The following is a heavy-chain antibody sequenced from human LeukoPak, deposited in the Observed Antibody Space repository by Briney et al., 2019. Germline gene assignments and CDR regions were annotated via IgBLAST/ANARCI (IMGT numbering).Heavy chain of an antibody. Sequence: PGRSLRLSCAASGFTFSGYGMHWVRQAPGKGLEWVAVISYDGSNKYYADSVKGRFTISRDNSKNTLYVQMNSLRAEDTAVYYCAKYLAHSSGWLLDAFDIWGQGTMVTVSS. D-gene: IGHD6-19*01. CDR2: ISYDGSNK. J-gene: IGHJ3*02. V-gene: IGHV3-30*18. CDR3: AKYLAHSSGWLLDAFDI. CDR1: GFTFSGYG.